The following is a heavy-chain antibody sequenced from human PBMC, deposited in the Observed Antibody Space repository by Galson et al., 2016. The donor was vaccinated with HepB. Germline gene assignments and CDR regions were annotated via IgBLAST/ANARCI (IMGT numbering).Heavy chain of an antibody. CDR1: GFTFSDHY. Sequence: SLRLSCAASGFTFSDHYMDWVRQAPGKGLEWVARIRDKANSYTTLYAASVKGRFTISRDDSKNSLYLQMSSLKTEDTAVYVCSRGYSSSSPSFDYWGQGTLVTVSS. D-gene: IGHD6-6*01. CDR2: IRDKANSYTT. CDR3: SRGYSSSSPSFDY. J-gene: IGHJ4*02. V-gene: IGHV3-72*01.